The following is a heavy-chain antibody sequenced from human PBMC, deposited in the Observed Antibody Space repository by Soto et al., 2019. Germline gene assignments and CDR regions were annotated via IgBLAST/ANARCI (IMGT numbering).Heavy chain of an antibody. Sequence: SETLSLTCTVSGGSISSGGYYWSWIRQHPGKGLEWIGYIYYSGSTYYNPSLKSRVTISVDTSKNQFSLKLSSVTAADTAVYYCARGVVPAAMEGDWLDPWGQGTLVTVSS. CDR2: IYYSGST. V-gene: IGHV4-31*03. CDR3: ARGVVPAAMEGDWLDP. J-gene: IGHJ5*02. D-gene: IGHD2-2*01. CDR1: GGSISSGGYY.